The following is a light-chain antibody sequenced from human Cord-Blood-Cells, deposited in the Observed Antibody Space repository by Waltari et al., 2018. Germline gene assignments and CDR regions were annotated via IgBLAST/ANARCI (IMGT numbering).Light chain of an antibody. CDR1: RRDVGGYNY. Sequence: QSALTQPASVSGSPGQSIPISCTGTRRDVGGYNYVSWYQQHPGKAPKLMIYDVSNRPSGVSNRFSGSKSGNTASLTISGLQAEDEADYYCSSYTSSSTLVFGGGTKLTVL. CDR2: DVS. J-gene: IGLJ2*01. V-gene: IGLV2-14*01. CDR3: SSYTSSSTLV.